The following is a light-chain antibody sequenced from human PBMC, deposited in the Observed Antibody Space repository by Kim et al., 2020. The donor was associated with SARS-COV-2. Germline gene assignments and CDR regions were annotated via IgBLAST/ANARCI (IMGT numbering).Light chain of an antibody. J-gene: IGKJ3*01. CDR1: QSVSSSY. V-gene: IGKV3-20*01. Sequence: PGERATLSCRASQSVSSSYLAWYNQKPGQAPRLLIYGASSRATGIPDRFSGSGSGTDFTLTISRLEPEDFAVYYCQQYGSSRFTFGPGTKVD. CDR3: QQYGSSRFT. CDR2: GAS.